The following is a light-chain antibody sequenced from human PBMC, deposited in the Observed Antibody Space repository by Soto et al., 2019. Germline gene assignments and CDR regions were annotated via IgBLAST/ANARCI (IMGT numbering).Light chain of an antibody. CDR3: AAWDDSLSGRV. V-gene: IGLV1-47*01. CDR2: KNN. CDR1: SSNIGSNS. J-gene: IGLJ3*02. Sequence: QSVLTQPPSASGTPGQRVTISCSGSSSNIGSNSVFWYQQLPGTAPKLLICKNNQRPSGVPDRFSGSKSGTSASLAISGLRYDDEADYFCAAWDDSLSGRVFGGGTKLTVL.